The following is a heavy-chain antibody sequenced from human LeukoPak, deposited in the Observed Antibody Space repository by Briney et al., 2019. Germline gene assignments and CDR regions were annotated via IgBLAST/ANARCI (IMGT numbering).Heavy chain of an antibody. V-gene: IGHV4-4*07. D-gene: IGHD1-14*01. CDR2: IYTTGST. Sequence: SETLSLTCRVSGGSISSYYWSWIRQPAGKGLEWIGRIYTTGSTNYNSSLKSRVTISVDTSKNQFSLKLSSVTAADTAVYYCAREVPDPLSNWFDPWGQGTLVTVSS. J-gene: IGHJ5*02. CDR1: GGSISSYY. CDR3: AREVPDPLSNWFDP.